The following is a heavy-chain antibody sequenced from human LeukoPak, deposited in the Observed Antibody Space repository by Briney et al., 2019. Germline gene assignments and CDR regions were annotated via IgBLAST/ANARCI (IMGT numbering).Heavy chain of an antibody. V-gene: IGHV3-21*03. Sequence: GGSLRLSCAASGFTFSSYSMNWVRQAPGKGLEWVSSISSSSSYIYYADSVKGRFTISRDNAKNSLYLQMNSLKTEDTAVYYCTTDLQVGATTLDAFDIWGQGTMVTVSS. CDR2: ISSSSSYI. CDR1: GFTFSSYS. D-gene: IGHD1-26*01. J-gene: IGHJ3*02. CDR3: TTDLQVGATTLDAFDI.